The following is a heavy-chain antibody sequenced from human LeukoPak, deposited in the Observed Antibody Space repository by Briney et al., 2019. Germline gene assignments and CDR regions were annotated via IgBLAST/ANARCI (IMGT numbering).Heavy chain of an antibody. V-gene: IGHV1-18*01. CDR1: GYTFTSYG. D-gene: IGHD2-2*02. CDR3: ARADCSSTSCYMAWFDP. Sequence: ASVNVSCTTSGYTFTSYGISWVRQAPGQGREWMGWISAYNGNTNYAQKLQGRVTMTTDTSTSTAYMELRSLRSDDTAVYYCARADCSSTSCYMAWFDPWGQGTLVTVSS. CDR2: ISAYNGNT. J-gene: IGHJ5*02.